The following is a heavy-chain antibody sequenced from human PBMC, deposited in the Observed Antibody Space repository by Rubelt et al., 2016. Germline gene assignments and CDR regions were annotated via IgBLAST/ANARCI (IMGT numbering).Heavy chain of an antibody. CDR1: GFTFSSFA. CDR3: VKDGEGAANYFAD. J-gene: IGHJ4*02. D-gene: IGHD1-26*01. CDR2: ISYHGIDD. V-gene: IGHV3-30*18. Sequence: QVQLVESGGGVVQPGGSLRLSCAASGFTFSSFALHWVRQAPGKGLEWVATISYHGIDDYHADSVKGRFTISRDSSRNTLYLQMNSLRAEDTAVYYCVKDGEGAANYFADWGQGALLTVSS.